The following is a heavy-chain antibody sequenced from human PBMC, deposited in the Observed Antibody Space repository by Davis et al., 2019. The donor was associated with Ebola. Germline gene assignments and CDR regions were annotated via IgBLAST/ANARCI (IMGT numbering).Heavy chain of an antibody. J-gene: IGHJ6*02. D-gene: IGHD2-15*01. CDR2: ISHSGGST. CDR1: GFTFSSYS. Sequence: GESLKISCAASGFTFSSYSMNWVRQAPGKGLEWVSAISHSGGSTYYADSVKGRFTISRDNSKNTLYLQMNSLRAEDTAVYYCAKDLCSGGSCYPYYYGMDVWGQGTTVTVSS. CDR3: AKDLCSGGSCYPYYYGMDV. V-gene: IGHV3-23*01.